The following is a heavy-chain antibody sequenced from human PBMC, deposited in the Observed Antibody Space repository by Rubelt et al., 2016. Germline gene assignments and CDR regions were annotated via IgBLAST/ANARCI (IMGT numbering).Heavy chain of an antibody. CDR1: GFTFSSYA. CDR2: ITQDEREK. V-gene: IGHV3-7*01. CDR3: ARDSPSPD. J-gene: IGHJ4*02. Sequence: VHLVESGGGLVKPGGSLRLSCAASGFTFSSYAMTWVRQAPGKGLEWVANITQDEREKYYVDSVKGRFTISRDNARNSLYLQMNSLRTEDTAVHYCARDSPSPDWGQGTLVTVSS.